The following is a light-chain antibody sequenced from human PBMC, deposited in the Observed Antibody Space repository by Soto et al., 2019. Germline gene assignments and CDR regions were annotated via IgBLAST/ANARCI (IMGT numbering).Light chain of an antibody. V-gene: IGKV1-39*01. Sequence: DIQLTQSPSSLSASVGDRVTITCRASQSISSYLNWYLQKPGKAPKVLIYAASNLQSGVPSRFSGGGSGTDLTLTISSLQPEDFATYYCQQSYSSPWGFGQGT. CDR1: QSISSY. J-gene: IGKJ1*01. CDR3: QQSYSSPWG. CDR2: AAS.